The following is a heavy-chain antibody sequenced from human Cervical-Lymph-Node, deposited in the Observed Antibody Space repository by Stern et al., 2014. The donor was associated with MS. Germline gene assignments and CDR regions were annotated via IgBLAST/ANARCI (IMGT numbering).Heavy chain of an antibody. Sequence: EVQLVESGPEVKRPGESLKISCQASGYTFTSYWIGWVRQMPGKGLEWIAIIFPGGSDIRYSPSFQGQVTISADKSSSTAYLQWNNLKASDTAIYYCARQRYFDYWGQGTLVTASS. J-gene: IGHJ4*02. CDR3: ARQRYFDY. V-gene: IGHV5-51*01. CDR2: IFPGGSDI. CDR1: GYTFTSYW.